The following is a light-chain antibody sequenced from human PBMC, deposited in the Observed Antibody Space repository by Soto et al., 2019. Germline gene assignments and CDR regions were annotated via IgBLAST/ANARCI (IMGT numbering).Light chain of an antibody. Sequence: QSALTQPPSASGSPGQSVTISCTGTSSDVGGYTYVSWYQQHPDKAPKLMIFEVNKRPSGVPDRFSGSKSGNTASLTVSGLQAEDEADDYCSSYEGINILGVFGTGTKLTVL. V-gene: IGLV2-8*01. CDR3: SSYEGINILGV. J-gene: IGLJ1*01. CDR2: EVN. CDR1: SSDVGGYTY.